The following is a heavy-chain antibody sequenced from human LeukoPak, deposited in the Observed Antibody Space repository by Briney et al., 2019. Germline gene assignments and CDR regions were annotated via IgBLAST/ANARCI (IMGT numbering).Heavy chain of an antibody. J-gene: IGHJ5*02. CDR2: INPSGTGT. CDR3: ATDHSMANTAWWFDP. CDR1: GYTFTSYG. D-gene: IGHD5-24*01. Sequence: ASVKVSCKASGYTFTSYGISWVRQAPGQGLEWMGVINPSGTGTSYAQKFQGRITMSRDTSTSTVYMELSSLRSEDTAFYYCATDHSMANTAWWFDPWGQGTLVTVSS. V-gene: IGHV1-46*01.